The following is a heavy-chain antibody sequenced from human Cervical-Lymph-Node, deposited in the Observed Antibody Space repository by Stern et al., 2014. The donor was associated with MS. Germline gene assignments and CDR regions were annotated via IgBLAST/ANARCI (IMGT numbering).Heavy chain of an antibody. Sequence: VQLVESGAEVKKPGASVKVSCKASGYTFTNYYMHWVRQAPGQGLEWMRIISPSGGSTNYAQKFQGRVTMTRDTSTSTVYMELSSLRSEDTAVYYCARGYKYFPDFWGQGTLLTVSS. V-gene: IGHV1-46*03. D-gene: IGHD3-10*01. CDR2: ISPSGGST. J-gene: IGHJ4*02. CDR3: ARGYKYFPDF. CDR1: GYTFTNYY.